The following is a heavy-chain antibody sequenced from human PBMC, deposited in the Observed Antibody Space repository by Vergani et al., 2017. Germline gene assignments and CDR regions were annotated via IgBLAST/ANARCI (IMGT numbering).Heavy chain of an antibody. V-gene: IGHV4-39*07. J-gene: IGHJ6*02. CDR1: GGSISSSSYY. CDR2: IYYSGST. D-gene: IGHD5-12*01. CDR3: ARLRLEDSGYDFGGMDV. Sequence: QLQLQESGPGLVKPSETLSLTCTVSGGSISSSSYYWGWIRQPPGKGLEWIGSIYYSGSTYYNPSLKSRVTISLDTSKNQFSLKLSSVTAADTAVYYCARLRLEDSGYDFGGMDVWGQGTTVIVSS.